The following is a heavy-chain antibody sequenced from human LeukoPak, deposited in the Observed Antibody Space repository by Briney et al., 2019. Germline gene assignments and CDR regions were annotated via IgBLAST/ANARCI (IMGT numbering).Heavy chain of an antibody. J-gene: IGHJ2*01. Sequence: SVTVSCTASGGTFSIYAISWVRQAPGQGLEWMGGIIPIFGTANYAQKFQGRVTITADESTSTAYMELSSLRSEDTAVYYCARDRSRGYSYTGTWYFDLWGRGTLVTVSS. CDR3: ARDRSRGYSYTGTWYFDL. CDR2: IIPIFGTA. V-gene: IGHV1-69*13. D-gene: IGHD5-18*01. CDR1: GGTFSIYA.